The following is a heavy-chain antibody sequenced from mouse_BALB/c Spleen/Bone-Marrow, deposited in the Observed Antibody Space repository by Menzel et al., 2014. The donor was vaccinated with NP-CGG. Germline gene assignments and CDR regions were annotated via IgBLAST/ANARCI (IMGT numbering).Heavy chain of an antibody. Sequence: EVQLVESGGGLVQPGGSLRLSCTTPGFTFTDSYMSWVRQPPGKALEWLGFIRNKAYDYTTEYSASVKGRFTISRDSSQSILYLQMNTLRPEDSATYYCARFPMDYWGQGTSVTVSS. CDR1: GFTFTDSY. CDR2: IRNKAYDYTT. J-gene: IGHJ4*01. V-gene: IGHV7-3*02. CDR3: ARFPMDY.